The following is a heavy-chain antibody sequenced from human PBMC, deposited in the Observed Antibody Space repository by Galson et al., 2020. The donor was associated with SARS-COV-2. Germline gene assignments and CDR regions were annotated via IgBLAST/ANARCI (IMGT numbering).Heavy chain of an antibody. CDR2: IYSGGST. CDR3: ARVNGSGSDTVGGADRDPPTWFDP. Sequence: GGSLRLSCAASGFTVSSNYMSWVRQAPGKGLEWVSVIYSGGSTYYADSVKGRFTISRDNSKNTLYLQMNSLRAEDTAVYYCARVNGSGSDTVGGADRDPPTWFDPWGQGTLVTVSS. V-gene: IGHV3-53*01. D-gene: IGHD3-10*01. CDR1: GFTVSSNY. J-gene: IGHJ5*02.